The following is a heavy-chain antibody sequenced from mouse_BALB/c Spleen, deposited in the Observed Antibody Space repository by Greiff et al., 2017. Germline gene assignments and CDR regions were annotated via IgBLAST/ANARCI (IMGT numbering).Heavy chain of an antibody. CDR3: ARRLGDWYFDV. V-gene: IGHV5-9-4*01. Sequence: EVQRVESGGGLVKPGGSLKLSCAASGFTFSSYAMSWVRQSPEKRLEWVAEISSGGSYTYYPDTVTGRFTISRDNAKNTLYLEMSSLRSEDTAMYYCARRLGDWYFDVWGAGTTVTVSS. CDR2: ISSGGSYT. J-gene: IGHJ1*01. CDR1: GFTFSSYA.